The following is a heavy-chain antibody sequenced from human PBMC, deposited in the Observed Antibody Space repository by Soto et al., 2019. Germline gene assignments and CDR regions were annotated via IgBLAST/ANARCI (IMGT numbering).Heavy chain of an antibody. CDR3: ARAYRINGWSDYFFDY. D-gene: IGHD6-19*01. CDR1: GDSLSGGDYY. Sequence: SETLSLTCTVSGDSLSGGDYYWSWIRQPPGKGLEWIGDIYYTGFTFYNPSLKSRLTISLDSSKNQFSLRLNSVTAADTAVYFCARAYRINGWSDYFFDYWGQEPWSPSPQ. J-gene: IGHJ4*01. CDR2: IYYTGFT. V-gene: IGHV4-30-4*08.